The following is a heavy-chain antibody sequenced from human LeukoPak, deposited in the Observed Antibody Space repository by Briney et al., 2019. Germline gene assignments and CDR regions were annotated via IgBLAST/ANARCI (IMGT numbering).Heavy chain of an antibody. Sequence: SVKVSCKASGGSFSTYAISWARQAPGQGLEWMGRIIPILGIANYAQKFQGRVTITADKSTSTAYMELSSLRSEDTAVYYCARVRPRDIVVVVAATDYYGMDVWGQGTTVTVSS. J-gene: IGHJ6*02. CDR2: IIPILGIA. CDR1: GGSFSTYA. CDR3: ARVRPRDIVVVVAATDYYGMDV. V-gene: IGHV1-69*04. D-gene: IGHD2-15*01.